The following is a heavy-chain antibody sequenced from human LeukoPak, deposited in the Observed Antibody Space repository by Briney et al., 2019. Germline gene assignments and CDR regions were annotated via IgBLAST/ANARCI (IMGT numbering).Heavy chain of an antibody. Sequence: SETLSLTCAVYGGSFSGYYWSWIRQPPGKGLEWIGEINHSGSTNYNPSLKSRVTISVDMSKNQFSLKLSSVTAADTAVYYCARGSPKGMDVWGQGTTVTVSS. J-gene: IGHJ6*02. V-gene: IGHV4-34*01. CDR1: GGSFSGYY. CDR2: INHSGST. CDR3: ARGSPKGMDV.